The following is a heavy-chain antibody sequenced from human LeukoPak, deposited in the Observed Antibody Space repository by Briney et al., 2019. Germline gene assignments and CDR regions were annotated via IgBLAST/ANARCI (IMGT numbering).Heavy chain of an antibody. CDR1: GFTVSSNY. Sequence: PGGSLRLSCAASGFTVSSNYMNWVRQAPGKGLEWVSVIYRGGSAYYADSVKGRFTISRDNSKNTLYLQMNSLRAEDTAVYYCARDFPGIAVAGTRPLDYRGQGTLVTVSS. V-gene: IGHV3-53*01. J-gene: IGHJ4*02. CDR3: ARDFPGIAVAGTRPLDY. CDR2: IYRGGSA. D-gene: IGHD6-19*01.